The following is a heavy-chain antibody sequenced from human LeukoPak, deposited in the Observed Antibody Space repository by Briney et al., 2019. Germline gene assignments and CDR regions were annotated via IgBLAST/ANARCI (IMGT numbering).Heavy chain of an antibody. V-gene: IGHV7-4-1*02. CDR2: INTDSGNP. J-gene: IGHJ4*02. D-gene: IGHD3-10*01. CDR1: GYSFNSQG. CDR3: ARAFIYYGSGSPSDY. Sequence: ASVKVSCKASGYSFNSQGMNWVRQAPGQGLEWMGWINTDSGNPTYAQGFTGRFVFSLDSSVSTAYLQISSLKGEDTAVYYCARAFIYYGSGSPSDYWGQGTLVTVSS.